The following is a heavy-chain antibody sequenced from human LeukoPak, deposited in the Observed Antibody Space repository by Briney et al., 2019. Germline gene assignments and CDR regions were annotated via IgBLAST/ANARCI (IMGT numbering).Heavy chain of an antibody. CDR2: IYHTGAN. CDR1: GGSIGGDY. V-gene: IGHV4-59*08. Sequence: PSETLSLTCTVSGGSIGGDYWTWIRQPPGKGLQYIGYIYHTGANNYNPSLKSRVTMSVDTSKNQSSLKLNSVTAADTAVYFCAKYGKSGWSIDNWGQGTLVTVSS. CDR3: AKYGKSGWSIDN. D-gene: IGHD6-19*01. J-gene: IGHJ4*02.